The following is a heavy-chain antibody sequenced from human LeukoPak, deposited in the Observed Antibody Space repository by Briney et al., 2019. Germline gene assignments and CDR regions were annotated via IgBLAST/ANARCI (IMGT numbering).Heavy chain of an antibody. CDR3: ARDIDY. V-gene: IGHV4-30-2*01. Sequence: SETLSLTCAVSGGSISSGGYSWSWSRQPPGKGLEWIGYIYHSGSTYYNPSLKSRVTISVDRSKNQFSLKLSSVTAADTAVYYCARDIDYWGQGTLVTVSS. J-gene: IGHJ4*02. CDR1: GGSISSGGYS. CDR2: IYHSGST.